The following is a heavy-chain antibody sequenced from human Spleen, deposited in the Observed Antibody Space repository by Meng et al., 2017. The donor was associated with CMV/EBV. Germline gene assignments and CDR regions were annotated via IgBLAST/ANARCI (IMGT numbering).Heavy chain of an antibody. J-gene: IGHJ4*02. Sequence: SETLSLTCIVSGGSVSSDSYHWNWIRQSPGKGLEWIGQTVYGGSTNYNPSLKSRLTISIDTSKNQFSLNLNSATAADTALYYCAGLIVGNGGRGHWGQGTLVPAPQ. CDR3: AGLIVGNGGRGH. CDR1: GGSVSSDSYH. D-gene: IGHD2/OR15-2a*01. V-gene: IGHV4-61*01. CDR2: TVYGGST.